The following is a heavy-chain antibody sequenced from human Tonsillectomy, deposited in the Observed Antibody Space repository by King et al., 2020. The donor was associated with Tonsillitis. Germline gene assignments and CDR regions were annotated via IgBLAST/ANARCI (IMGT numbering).Heavy chain of an antibody. CDR1: GFTFSSYA. CDR2: ISGSGGST. CDR3: AKDDDRAVAVIPYFDY. J-gene: IGHJ4*02. D-gene: IGHD6-19*01. V-gene: IGHV3-23*04. Sequence: VQLVESGGGLVQPGGSLRLSCAASGFTFSSYAMSWVRQAPGKGLEWVSAISGSGGSTYYADSVKGRFTISRDNSKNTLYLQMNSLRAEDTAVYYCAKDDDRAVAVIPYFDYCGQGTLVTVSS.